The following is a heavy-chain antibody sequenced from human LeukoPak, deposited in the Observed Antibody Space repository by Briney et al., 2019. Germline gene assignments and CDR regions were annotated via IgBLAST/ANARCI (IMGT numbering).Heavy chain of an antibody. CDR1: GYTFTSYG. V-gene: IGHV1-18*01. Sequence: ASVKVSCKASGYTFTSYGISWVRQAPGQGLEWMGWISAYNGNTNYAQKLQGRVTMTTDTSTSTAYMELRSLRSDDTAVYYCARVSPSNYYDSSGYFPAYWGQGTLVTVSS. J-gene: IGHJ4*02. D-gene: IGHD3-22*01. CDR2: ISAYNGNT. CDR3: ARVSPSNYYDSSGYFPAY.